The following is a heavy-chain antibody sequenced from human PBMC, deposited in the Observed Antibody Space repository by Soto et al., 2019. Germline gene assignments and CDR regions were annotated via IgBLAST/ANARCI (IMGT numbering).Heavy chain of an antibody. Sequence: QVQLVESGGGVVQPGRSLRLSCAASGFTFNQYDMHWVRQAPGKGLEWVSVISYDGSNQYYAESVKGRFTISRDNSKNTLYLQMNSLRVEDTAVYYCAGGSVELAGYYYYYGMDVWGQGTTVTVSS. D-gene: IGHD1-7*01. V-gene: IGHV3-30*03. J-gene: IGHJ6*02. CDR1: GFTFNQYD. CDR3: AGGSVELAGYYYYYGMDV. CDR2: ISYDGSNQ.